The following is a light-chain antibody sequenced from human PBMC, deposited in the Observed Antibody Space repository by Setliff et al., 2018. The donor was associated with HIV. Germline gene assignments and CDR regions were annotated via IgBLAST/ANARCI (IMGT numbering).Light chain of an antibody. CDR3: QSYDSSLRGSYV. V-gene: IGLV1-40*01. Sequence: QSVLTQPHSVSGTPGQRVTISCTGGSPNIGAGYDVHWYQQLPGTAPKILIYGNSNRPSGVPDRFSGSKSGPSASLAITGLQAEDEADYYCQSYDSSLRGSYVFGTGTKVTVL. J-gene: IGLJ1*01. CDR1: SPNIGAGYD. CDR2: GNS.